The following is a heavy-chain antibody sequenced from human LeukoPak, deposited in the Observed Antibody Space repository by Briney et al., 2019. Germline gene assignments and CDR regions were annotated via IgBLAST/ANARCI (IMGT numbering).Heavy chain of an antibody. D-gene: IGHD6-19*01. Sequence: GGSLRLSCAASGFPFDTYPMNCVRQAPGQGLVWVASIISSKSFKHYADSAKGHFTIFRDTAPTSLYLQMSSLRAEDTGLYYCASMGEQWLLKDIWGQGTMVIVSS. J-gene: IGHJ3*02. CDR2: IISSKSFK. CDR1: GFPFDTYP. CDR3: ASMGEQWLLKDI. V-gene: IGHV3-21*01.